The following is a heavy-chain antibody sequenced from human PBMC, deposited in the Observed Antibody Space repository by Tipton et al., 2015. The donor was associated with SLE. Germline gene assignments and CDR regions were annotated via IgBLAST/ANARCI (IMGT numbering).Heavy chain of an antibody. CDR1: GYLISSGYY. J-gene: IGHJ4*02. CDR2: IYHSGST. D-gene: IGHD6-6*01. CDR3: ARGLIASRPPYFDS. Sequence: TLSLTCAVSGYLISSGYYWTWIRQPPGKGLEWIGSIYHSGSTYYNPSLKSRVNTSVDMSKNKFSLKMTSVTAADTAVYYCARGLIASRPPYFDSWGQGTLVIVSS. V-gene: IGHV4-38-2*01.